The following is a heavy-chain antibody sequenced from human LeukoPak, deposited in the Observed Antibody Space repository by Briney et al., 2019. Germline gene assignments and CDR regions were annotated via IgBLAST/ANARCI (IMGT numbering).Heavy chain of an antibody. Sequence: GRSLRLSCAASGFTFSSYAVHWVRQAPGKGLEWVAVISYDGSNKYYADSVKGRFTISRDNSKNTLYLQMNSLRAADTAVYYCAREWPQLDYWGQGTLVTVSS. CDR3: AREWPQLDY. J-gene: IGHJ4*02. CDR2: ISYDGSNK. CDR1: GFTFSSYA. V-gene: IGHV3-30*04. D-gene: IGHD5-24*01.